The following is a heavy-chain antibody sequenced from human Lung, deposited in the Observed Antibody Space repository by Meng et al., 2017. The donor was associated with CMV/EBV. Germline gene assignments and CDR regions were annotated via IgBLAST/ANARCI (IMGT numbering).Heavy chain of an antibody. CDR2: VVYSGTT. Sequence: LRLQESGPGLVKPSETLPLTCIVSGGSISSSSYYWAWIRQPPGEGLEWIGSVVYSGTTYYTSSLKSRVSISVDTSKNQFSLKLSSVTAADTAVYYCARHHHSPTFDYWGQGTLVTVSS. CDR1: GGSISSSSYY. J-gene: IGHJ4*02. CDR3: ARHHHSPTFDY. V-gene: IGHV4-39*01. D-gene: IGHD1-14*01.